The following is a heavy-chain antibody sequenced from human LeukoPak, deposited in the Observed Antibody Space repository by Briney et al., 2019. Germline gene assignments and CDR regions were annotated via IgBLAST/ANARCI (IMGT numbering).Heavy chain of an antibody. D-gene: IGHD3-10*01. CDR3: VLMVWG. V-gene: IGHV3-30*04. CDR2: ISYDGSNK. Sequence: GGSLRLSCAASGFTFSSYAIQWVRQAPGKGLEWVAVISYDGSNKNYADSVKGRFTISRDNAKNTLYLQMNSLKAEDTAVYYCVLMVWGGGQGTLVTVSS. CDR1: GFTFSSYA. J-gene: IGHJ4*02.